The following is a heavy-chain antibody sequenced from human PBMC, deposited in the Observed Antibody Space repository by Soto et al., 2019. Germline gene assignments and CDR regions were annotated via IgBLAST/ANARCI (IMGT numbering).Heavy chain of an antibody. CDR3: ANDAKTRTKVWFPAGYGMDV. CDR2: ISVSGDNT. V-gene: IGHV3-23*01. CDR1: GFTFSRYG. Sequence: LXLSFDTSGFTFSRYGMSWVRQPPGRGLQWVAGISVSGDNTSYADSARGRFTIYRDNSKNTLYLQMNSLRAEDTALYYCANDAKTRTKVWFPAGYGMDVWGQGTKVTV. J-gene: IGHJ6*02. D-gene: IGHD3-10*01.